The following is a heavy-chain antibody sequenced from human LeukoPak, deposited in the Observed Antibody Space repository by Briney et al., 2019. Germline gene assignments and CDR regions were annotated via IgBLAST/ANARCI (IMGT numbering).Heavy chain of an antibody. CDR2: ISGSGGST. D-gene: IGHD3-22*01. V-gene: IGHV3-23*01. CDR1: GFTFSSYA. CDR3: AKDRGPAYYDSSGYDY. Sequence: GGSLRLSCAASGFTFSSYAMNWVRQAPGKGLEWVSAISGSGGSTYYADSVKGRFTISRDNSKNTLYLQMNSLRAEDTAVYYCAKDRGPAYYDSSGYDYWGQGTLVTVSS. J-gene: IGHJ4*02.